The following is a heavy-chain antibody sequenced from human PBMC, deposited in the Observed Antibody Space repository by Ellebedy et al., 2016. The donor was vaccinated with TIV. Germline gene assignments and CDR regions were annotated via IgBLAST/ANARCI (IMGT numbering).Heavy chain of an antibody. Sequence: GESLKISCSASGFTFSSYAMHWVRQAPGKGLEYVSAISSNGGSTYYADSVKGRFTISRDNSKNTLYLQMNSRRAEDTAVYYCVKDFLRGAVAGTKWFDPWGQGTLVTVSS. CDR3: VKDFLRGAVAGTKWFDP. D-gene: IGHD6-19*01. V-gene: IGHV3-64D*09. CDR2: ISSNGGST. J-gene: IGHJ5*02. CDR1: GFTFSSYA.